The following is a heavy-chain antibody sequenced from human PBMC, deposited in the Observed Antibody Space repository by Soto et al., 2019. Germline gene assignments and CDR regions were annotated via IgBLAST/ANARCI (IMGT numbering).Heavy chain of an antibody. V-gene: IGHV3-33*01. CDR3: ARSIAAAGFDAFDI. CDR1: GFTFSSYG. J-gene: IGHJ3*02. Sequence: QVQLVESGGGVVQPGRSLRLSCAASGFTFSSYGMHWVRQAPGKGLEWVAVIWDDGSNKYYADSVKGRFTISRDNSKNTLYLQMNSLRAEDTAVYYCARSIAAAGFDAFDIWGQGTMVTVSS. D-gene: IGHD6-13*01. CDR2: IWDDGSNK.